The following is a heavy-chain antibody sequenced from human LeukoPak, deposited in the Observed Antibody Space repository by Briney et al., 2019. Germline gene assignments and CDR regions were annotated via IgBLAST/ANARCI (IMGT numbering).Heavy chain of an antibody. CDR1: GVSFSGYY. Sequence: PSETLSLTCAVYGVSFSGYYWTWIRQSPGKGLEWIGEIDHSGSTNYNPSLKSRVTISGDMSKNQFSLKLRSVTAADTAVYYCASFTITYNPFDYWGQGTLVTVSS. D-gene: IGHD3-10*01. V-gene: IGHV4-34*01. J-gene: IGHJ4*02. CDR2: IDHSGST. CDR3: ASFTITYNPFDY.